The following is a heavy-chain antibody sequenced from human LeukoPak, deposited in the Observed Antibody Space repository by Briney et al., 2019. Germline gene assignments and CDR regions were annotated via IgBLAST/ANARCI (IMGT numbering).Heavy chain of an antibody. CDR3: AKDFARGSGPN. D-gene: IGHD3-16*01. J-gene: IGHJ4*02. CDR1: GFTFSSYW. Sequence: GGSLRLSCAASGFTFSSYWMSWVRQAPGKGLEWVSAISGSGGSTYYADSVKGRFTISRDNSKNTLYLQMNSLRAEDTAVYYCAKDFARGSGPNWGQGTLVTVSS. V-gene: IGHV3-23*01. CDR2: ISGSGGST.